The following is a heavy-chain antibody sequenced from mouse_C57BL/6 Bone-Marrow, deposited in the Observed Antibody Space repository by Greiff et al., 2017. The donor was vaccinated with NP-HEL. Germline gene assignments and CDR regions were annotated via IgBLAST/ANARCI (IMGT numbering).Heavy chain of an antibody. J-gene: IGHJ3*01. V-gene: IGHV1-64*01. CDR3: ARSYYGSSAPFAY. D-gene: IGHD1-1*01. Sequence: QVQLQQPGAELVKPGASVKLSCKASGYTFTSYWMHWVKQRPGQGLEWIGMIHPNSGSTNYNEKFKSKATLTVDKSSSTAYMQLSSLTSEDSAVYYCARSYYGSSAPFAYWAKGLWSLSLQ. CDR1: GYTFTSYW. CDR2: IHPNSGST.